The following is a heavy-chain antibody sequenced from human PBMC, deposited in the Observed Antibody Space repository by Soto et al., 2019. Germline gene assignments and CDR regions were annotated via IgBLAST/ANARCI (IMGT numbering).Heavy chain of an antibody. J-gene: IGHJ6*02. CDR1: GGTFSSYA. Sequence: QVQLVQSGAEVKKPGSSVKVSCKASGGTFSSYAISWVRQAPGQGLEWMGGIIPIFGTANYAQKFQGRVTITADESTSTAYMELSSLRSEDTAVYYCARGRDPYSSGPYYGMDVWGQGTTVAVSS. CDR2: IIPIFGTA. V-gene: IGHV1-69*01. CDR3: ARGRDPYSSGPYYGMDV. D-gene: IGHD6-19*01.